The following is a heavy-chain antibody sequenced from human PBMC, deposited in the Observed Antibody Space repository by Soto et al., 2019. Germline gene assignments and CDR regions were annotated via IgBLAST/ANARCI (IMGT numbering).Heavy chain of an antibody. CDR1: GFTFSNYA. CDR2: ISGSGGST. Sequence: EVPLLESGGGLVQPGGSLRLSCAASGFTFSNYAMSWVRQAPGKGLEWVSAISGSGGSTYYADSVKGRFTITRDNSKNTMYLQMNSLRADDTAVYYCAKDGNYSDSSGYTYYFDYWGQGTLVSVSS. V-gene: IGHV3-23*01. D-gene: IGHD3-22*01. J-gene: IGHJ4*02. CDR3: AKDGNYSDSSGYTYYFDY.